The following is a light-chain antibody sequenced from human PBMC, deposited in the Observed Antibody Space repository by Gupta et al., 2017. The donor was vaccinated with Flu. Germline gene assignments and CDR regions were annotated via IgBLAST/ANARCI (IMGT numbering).Light chain of an antibody. J-gene: IGLJ3*02. CDR1: NSRIGTNV. CDR3: AAWDDSRNGLWV. Sequence: TRSWSGANSRIGTNVVSWYHQHPGTATNLLIYNNNKRHSGVPDRCSGSKSGTSASLAISGLQSEDEAEYYCAAWDDSRNGLWVFGGGTKLTVL. CDR2: NNN. V-gene: IGLV1-44*01.